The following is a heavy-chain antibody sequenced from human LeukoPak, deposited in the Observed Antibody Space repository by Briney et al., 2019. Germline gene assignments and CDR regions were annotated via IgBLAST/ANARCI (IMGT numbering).Heavy chain of an antibody. D-gene: IGHD3-16*01. CDR1: GASMSSYY. Sequence: PSETLSLTCTVSGASMSSYYWAWIRQPAGKGLEWIGRIYGSGSTNYNPSLQRRVTMSIDTSENQFSLNLTSVTAADTATYYCATFKYDSWFFDNWGQGTLVTVSS. V-gene: IGHV4-4*07. CDR3: ATFKYDSWFFDN. CDR2: IYGSGST. J-gene: IGHJ4*02.